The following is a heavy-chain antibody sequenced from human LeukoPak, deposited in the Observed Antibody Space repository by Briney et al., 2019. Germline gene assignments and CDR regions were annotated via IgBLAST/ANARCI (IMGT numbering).Heavy chain of an antibody. CDR3: ARTPTNAYPFDY. CDR2: IDYSGST. V-gene: IGHV4-39*07. D-gene: IGHD2-8*01. J-gene: IGHJ4*02. CDR1: GGSISSSGYY. Sequence: SETLSLTCTVSGGSISSSGYYWGWIRQSPGKGLECVGSIDYSGSTYYNPSLKSRVTISVDTFKNQFSLKLSSVTAADTAVYYCARTPTNAYPFDYWGQGTLVTVSS.